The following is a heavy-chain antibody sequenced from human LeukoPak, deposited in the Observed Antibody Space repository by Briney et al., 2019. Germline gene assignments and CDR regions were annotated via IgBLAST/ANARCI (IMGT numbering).Heavy chain of an antibody. CDR2: INHSGST. CDR3: ARGSLKTTVTTSSFDP. J-gene: IGHJ5*02. CDR1: GGSFRGYY. D-gene: IGHD4-17*01. Sequence: SETLSLTCAVYGGSFRGYYWSWIRQPPGKGLEWIGEINHSGSTNYNPSLKSQVTISVDTSKNQFSLKLSSVTAADTAVYYCARGSLKTTVTTSSFDPWGQGTLVTVSS. V-gene: IGHV4-34*01.